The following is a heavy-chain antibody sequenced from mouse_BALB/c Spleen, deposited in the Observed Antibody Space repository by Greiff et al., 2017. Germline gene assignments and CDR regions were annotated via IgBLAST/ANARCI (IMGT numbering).Heavy chain of an antibody. CDR3: ARGGPLYAMDY. V-gene: IGHV1-77*01. J-gene: IGHJ4*01. CDR2: IYPGSGNT. Sequence: QVQLMQSGAELARPGASVKLSCKASGYTFTDYYINWVKQRTGQGLEWIGEIYPGSGNTYYNEKFKGKATLTADKSSSTAYMQLSSLTSEDSAVYFCARGGPLYAMDYWGQGTSVTVSS. CDR1: GYTFTDYY.